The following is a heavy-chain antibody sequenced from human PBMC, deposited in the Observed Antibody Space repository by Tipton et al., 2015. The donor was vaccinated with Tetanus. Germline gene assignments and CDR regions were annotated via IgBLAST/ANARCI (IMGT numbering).Heavy chain of an antibody. D-gene: IGHD2-15*01. CDR2: INHGGGT. J-gene: IGHJ6*02. Sequence: TLSLTCALYGESLSGYFWSWIRQPPGKGLEWIGEINHGGGTNYIPSLKGRVTISIDTSKNQFSLQLRSVTAADTAVYYCARDQKSATLSHFFYGLDVWGQGTTVTVSS. CDR3: ARDQKSATLSHFFYGLDV. CDR1: GESLSGYF. V-gene: IGHV4-34*01.